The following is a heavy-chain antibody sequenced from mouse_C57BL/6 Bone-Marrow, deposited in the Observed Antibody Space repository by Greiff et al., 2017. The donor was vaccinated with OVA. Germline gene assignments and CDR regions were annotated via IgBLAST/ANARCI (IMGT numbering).Heavy chain of an antibody. CDR1: GYTFTSYG. Sequence: QVQLQQSGAELARPGASVKLSCKASGYTFTSYGISWVKQRTGQGLEWIGEIYPRSGNTYYNEKFEGKATLTADKSSSTAYMELRSLTSEDSAVYFCANDGYYVPFDYWGQGTTLTVSS. CDR3: ANDGYYVPFDY. J-gene: IGHJ2*01. D-gene: IGHD2-3*01. V-gene: IGHV1-81*01. CDR2: IYPRSGNT.